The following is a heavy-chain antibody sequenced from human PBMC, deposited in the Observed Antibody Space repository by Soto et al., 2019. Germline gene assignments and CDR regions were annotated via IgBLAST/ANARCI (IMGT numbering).Heavy chain of an antibody. CDR3: AKHPYGSGRNHANWFDP. D-gene: IGHD3-10*01. Sequence: GSLRLSCAASGFTFSSYAMTWVRQAPGKGLEWVSSISGSGGSTYYADSVKGRFTISRDNSKNTLYLQMNSLRADDTAVYYCAKHPYGSGRNHANWFDPWGQGTLVTVSS. CDR1: GFTFSSYA. CDR2: ISGSGGST. J-gene: IGHJ5*02. V-gene: IGHV3-23*01.